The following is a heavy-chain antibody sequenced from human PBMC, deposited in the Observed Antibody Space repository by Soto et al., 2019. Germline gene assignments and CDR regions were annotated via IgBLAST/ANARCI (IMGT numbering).Heavy chain of an antibody. CDR3: AKDRGLYDFWSGYTYYFDY. Sequence: PGGSLRLSCAASGFTFSSYAMSWVRQAPGKGLEWVSAISGSGGSTYYADSVKGRFTISRDNSKNTLYLQMNSLRAEDTAVYYCAKDRGLYDFWSGYTYYFDYWGQGTLVTVSS. V-gene: IGHV3-23*01. J-gene: IGHJ4*02. D-gene: IGHD3-3*01. CDR2: ISGSGGST. CDR1: GFTFSSYA.